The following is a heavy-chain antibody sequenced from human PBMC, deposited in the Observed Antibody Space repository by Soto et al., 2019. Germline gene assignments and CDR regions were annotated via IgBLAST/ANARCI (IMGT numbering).Heavy chain of an antibody. J-gene: IGHJ4*02. CDR2: IVVGSGNT. Sequence: SVKVSCKASGFTFTSSAVQWVRQARGQRLEWIGWIVVGSGNTNYAQKFQERVTITRDMSTSTAYMELSSLRSEDTAVYYCAASDPRAYYYDSSGPNFYFDYWGQGTLVTVSS. D-gene: IGHD3-22*01. CDR1: GFTFTSSA. V-gene: IGHV1-58*01. CDR3: AASDPRAYYYDSSGPNFYFDY.